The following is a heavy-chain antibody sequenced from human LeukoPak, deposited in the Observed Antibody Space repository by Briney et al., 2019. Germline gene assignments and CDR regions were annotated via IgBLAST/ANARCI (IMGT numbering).Heavy chain of an antibody. V-gene: IGHV3-7*01. CDR2: VKQDGSEK. Sequence: GGSLRLSCAASGFTFSSYWVSWVRQAPGKGLEWVANVKQDGSEKYYVDSVKGRFTISRDNAKNSLYLQMNSLRAEDTAVYYCARVEAAAGLLYYYYYMDVWGKGTTVTVSS. CDR3: ARVEAAAGLLYYYYYMDV. CDR1: GFTFSSYW. J-gene: IGHJ6*03. D-gene: IGHD6-13*01.